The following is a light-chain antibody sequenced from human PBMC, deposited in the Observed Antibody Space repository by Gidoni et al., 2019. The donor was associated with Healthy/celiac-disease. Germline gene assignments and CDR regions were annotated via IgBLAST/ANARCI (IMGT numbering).Light chain of an antibody. V-gene: IGKV3-15*01. Sequence: IVMTQSPATLSVSPGERATLSCRSSQTVSSNLAWYQQKPGQAPRLLIYGAATRATGIPARFRGSGSGTEFTLTISSLQSEDFAVYYCQQYNNWPSLTFGGGTKVEIK. CDR3: QQYNNWPSLT. CDR2: GAA. J-gene: IGKJ4*01. CDR1: QTVSSN.